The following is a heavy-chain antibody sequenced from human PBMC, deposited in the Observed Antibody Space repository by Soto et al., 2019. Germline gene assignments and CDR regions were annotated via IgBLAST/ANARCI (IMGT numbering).Heavy chain of an antibody. CDR2: FNPNSGGT. J-gene: IGHJ4*02. D-gene: IGHD2-15*01. Sequence: QVQLVQSGAEVKKPGASVKVSCKASGYTFTGYYMHWVRQAPGQGLEWMGWFNPNSGGTNYAQKFQGRVTMTRDTSISTAYMELSRLRSDDTAVYYCARDHIVVVVAATYADYWGQGTLVTVSS. CDR3: ARDHIVVVVAATYADY. V-gene: IGHV1-2*02. CDR1: GYTFTGYY.